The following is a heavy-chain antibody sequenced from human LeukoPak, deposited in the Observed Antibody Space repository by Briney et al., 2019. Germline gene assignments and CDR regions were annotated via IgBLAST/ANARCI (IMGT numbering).Heavy chain of an antibody. V-gene: IGHV1-69*04. Sequence: ASVKVSCKASGGTFSSYAISWVRQAPGQGLEWMGRIIPILGIANYAQKFQGRVTITADKSTSTAYMELSSLRSEDTAVYYCSMVRGVITNWFDPWGQGTLVTVSS. D-gene: IGHD3-10*01. CDR3: SMVRGVITNWFDP. J-gene: IGHJ5*02. CDR2: IIPILGIA. CDR1: GGTFSSYA.